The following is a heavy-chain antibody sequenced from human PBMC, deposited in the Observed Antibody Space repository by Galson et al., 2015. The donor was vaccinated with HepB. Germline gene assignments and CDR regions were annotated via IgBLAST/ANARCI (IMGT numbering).Heavy chain of an antibody. CDR3: ASVVPTTNSRGYFQD. CDR1: TYTFSPYA. J-gene: IGHJ1*01. D-gene: IGHD2-2*01. CDR2: TSGYTGHP. Sequence: SVKVSCKASTYTFSPYAVTWVRQAPGQGLEWMGWTSGYTGHPNSAQKFRGRVTMTTDTSTGTFYMELTSLRSDDTAIYYCASVVPTTNSRGYFQDWGQGTLVTVSS. V-gene: IGHV1-18*04.